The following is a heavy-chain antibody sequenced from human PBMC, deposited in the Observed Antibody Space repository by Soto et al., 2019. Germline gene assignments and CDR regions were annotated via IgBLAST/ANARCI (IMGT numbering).Heavy chain of an antibody. CDR2: ISASKGDT. CDR3: ASRSGQLPYYFDY. Sequence: ASVKVSCKASGFTFTNYGITWVRQAPGQGLEWMGWISASKGDTNYAQKFQGRVTMTTDTSTSTAYMELRSLRSDDMAVYYCASRSGQLPYYFDYWGQGTQVTVSS. V-gene: IGHV1-18*03. CDR1: GFTFTNYG. D-gene: IGHD6-6*01. J-gene: IGHJ4*02.